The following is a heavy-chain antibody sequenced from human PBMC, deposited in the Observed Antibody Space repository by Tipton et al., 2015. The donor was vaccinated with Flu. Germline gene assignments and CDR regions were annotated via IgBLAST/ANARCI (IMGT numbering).Heavy chain of an antibody. D-gene: IGHD6-19*01. Sequence: TLSLTCAVSGGSLSSSHWWSWVRQPPGKGLEWIGEVIHSGSTNYRPTLKSRVSISVDKSKNQFSLRLSSVTAADTAVYYCARAPYTSGWYWFDPWGQGTLVTVSS. V-gene: IGHV4-4*02. CDR1: GGSLSSSHW. J-gene: IGHJ5*02. CDR2: VIHSGST. CDR3: ARAPYTSGWYWFDP.